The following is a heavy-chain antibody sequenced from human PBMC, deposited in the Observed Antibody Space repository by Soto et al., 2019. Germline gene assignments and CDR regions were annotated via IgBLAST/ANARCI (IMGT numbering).Heavy chain of an antibody. J-gene: IGHJ5*02. CDR2: MNPNSGNT. Sequence: SVKVSCKASGYTFTSYDINWVRQATGQGLEWMGWMNPNSGNTGYAQKFQGRVTMTRNTSISTAYMELSSLRSEDTDVYYCARATSGSYYHYWFDPWGQGTLVTVSS. CDR3: ARATSGSYYHYWFDP. D-gene: IGHD1-26*01. V-gene: IGHV1-8*01. CDR1: GYTFTSYD.